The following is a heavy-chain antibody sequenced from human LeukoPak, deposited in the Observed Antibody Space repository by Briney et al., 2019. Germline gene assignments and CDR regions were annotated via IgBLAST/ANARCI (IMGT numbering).Heavy chain of an antibody. Sequence: PGGSLRLSCAASGFTFSSYAMSWVRQAPGKGLEWVSAISGSGGSTDYADSVKGRFTISRDNSKNTLDLQMNSLGAEDTAVYYCARRSCSSTSCYRGYYYGSGSFYFDYWGQGTLVTVSS. CDR2: ISGSGGST. CDR3: ARRSCSSTSCYRGYYYGSGSFYFDY. J-gene: IGHJ4*02. D-gene: IGHD2-2*02. CDR1: GFTFSSYA. V-gene: IGHV3-23*01.